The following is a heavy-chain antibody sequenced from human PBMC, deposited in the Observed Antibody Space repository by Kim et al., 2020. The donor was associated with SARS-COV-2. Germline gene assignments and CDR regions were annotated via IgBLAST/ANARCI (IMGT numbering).Heavy chain of an antibody. V-gene: IGHV3-21*04. D-gene: IGHD6-19*01. Sequence: GGSLRLSCAASGFTFSSYSMNWVRQAPGKGLEWVSSISSSSSYIYYADSVKGRFTISRDNAKNSLYLQMNSLRAEDTAVYYCARVAERGGWLVRRMNWFDPWGQGTLVTVSS. CDR3: ARVAERGGWLVRRMNWFDP. CDR2: ISSSSSYI. J-gene: IGHJ5*02. CDR1: GFTFSSYS.